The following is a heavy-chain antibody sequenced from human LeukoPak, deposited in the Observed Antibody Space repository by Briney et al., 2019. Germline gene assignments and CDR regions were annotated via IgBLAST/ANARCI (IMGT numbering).Heavy chain of an antibody. J-gene: IGHJ4*02. CDR3: AREERITMVRGVMSD. CDR1: GGSISSYY. V-gene: IGHV4-4*07. Sequence: SETLSLTCTVSGGSISSYYWSWIRQPAGKGLEWIGCIYTSGSTNYNPSLKSRVTMSVDTSKNQFSLKLSSVTAADTAVYYCAREERITMVRGVMSDWGQGTLVTVSS. CDR2: IYTSGST. D-gene: IGHD3-10*01.